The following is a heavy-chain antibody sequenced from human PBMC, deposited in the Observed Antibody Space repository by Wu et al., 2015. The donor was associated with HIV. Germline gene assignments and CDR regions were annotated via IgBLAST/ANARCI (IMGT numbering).Heavy chain of an antibody. Sequence: QVQLVQSGAEVKKPGSSVKVSCKASGGSFTHYAVSWVRQAPGQGLEWMAGTIPVFGTATYAEKFRDRVAISADESTSTAYMELSSLRSEDTAVYYCARGGEAFGGDDSTHDYWGQGTLVTVSS. D-gene: IGHD3-10*01. CDR3: ARGGEAFGGDDSTHDY. CDR2: TIPVFGTA. V-gene: IGHV1-69*12. CDR1: GGSFTHYA. J-gene: IGHJ4*02.